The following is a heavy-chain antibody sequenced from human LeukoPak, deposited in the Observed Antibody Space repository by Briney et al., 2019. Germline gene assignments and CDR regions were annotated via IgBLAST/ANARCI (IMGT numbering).Heavy chain of an antibody. CDR1: GFTFSSYA. CDR3: AKLIGSVYYYYYMDV. CDR2: ISGSGGST. J-gene: IGHJ6*03. V-gene: IGHV3-23*01. D-gene: IGHD3-16*01. Sequence: GGSLRLSCAASGFTFSSYAMSWVRQAPGKGLEWVSAISGSGGSTYYADSVKGRFTISRDNPKNTLYLQMNSLRAEDTAVYYCAKLIGSVYYYYYMDVWGKGTTVTVSS.